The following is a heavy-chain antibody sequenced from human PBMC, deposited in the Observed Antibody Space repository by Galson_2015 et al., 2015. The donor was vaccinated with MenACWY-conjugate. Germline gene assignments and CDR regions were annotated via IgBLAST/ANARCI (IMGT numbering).Heavy chain of an antibody. Sequence: ETLSLTCTVSGGSISSSSYYWGWIRQPPGKGLEWIGSIYYSGSTYYNPSLKSRVTISVDTSKNQFSLKLSSVTAADTAVYYCARGYNWIHTGPRFDYWGQGTLVTVSS. D-gene: IGHD1-20*01. V-gene: IGHV4-39*07. CDR2: IYYSGST. CDR3: ARGYNWIHTGPRFDY. J-gene: IGHJ4*02. CDR1: GGSISSSSYY.